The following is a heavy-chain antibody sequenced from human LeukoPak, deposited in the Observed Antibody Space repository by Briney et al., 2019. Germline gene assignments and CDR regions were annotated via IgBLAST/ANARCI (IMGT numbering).Heavy chain of an antibody. CDR1: GGTFSSYA. CDR2: ISAYNGNT. CDR3: ARFSYDFWSGYYSPSDY. V-gene: IGHV1-18*01. J-gene: IGHJ4*02. Sequence: GASVMVSCKASGGTFSSYAISWVRQAPGQGLEWMGWISAYNGNTNYAQKLQGRVTMTTDTSTSTAYMELRSLRSDDTAVYYCARFSYDFWSGYYSPSDYWGQGTLVTVSS. D-gene: IGHD3-3*01.